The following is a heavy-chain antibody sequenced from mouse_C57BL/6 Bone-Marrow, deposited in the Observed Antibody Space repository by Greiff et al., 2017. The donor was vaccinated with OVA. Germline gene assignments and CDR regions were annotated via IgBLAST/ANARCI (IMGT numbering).Heavy chain of an antibody. CDR2: IYPGDGDT. D-gene: IGHD1-1*01. J-gene: IGHJ1*03. Sequence: QVQLQQSGAELVKPGASVKISCKASGYAFSSYWMNWVKQRPRKGLEWIGQIYPGDGDTNYNGKFKGKATLTADKSSSTAYMQLSSLTSEDSAVYFCAKYGSSFWYFDVWGTGTTVTVSS. CDR1: GYAFSSYW. V-gene: IGHV1-80*01. CDR3: AKYGSSFWYFDV.